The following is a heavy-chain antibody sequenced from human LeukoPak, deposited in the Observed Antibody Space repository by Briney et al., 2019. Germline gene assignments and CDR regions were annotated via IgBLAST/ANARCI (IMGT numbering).Heavy chain of an antibody. Sequence: GGSLRLSCAASGFTFSSYSMNWVRQAPGKGLEWVSSISSSSSYIYYADSVKGRFTISRDNAKNSLYLQMNSLRAEDTAVYYCASQYCGGDCYPYYYYYYMDVWGKGTTVTVSS. D-gene: IGHD2-21*02. CDR2: ISSSSSYI. CDR1: GFTFSSYS. CDR3: ASQYCGGDCYPYYYYYYMDV. V-gene: IGHV3-21*01. J-gene: IGHJ6*03.